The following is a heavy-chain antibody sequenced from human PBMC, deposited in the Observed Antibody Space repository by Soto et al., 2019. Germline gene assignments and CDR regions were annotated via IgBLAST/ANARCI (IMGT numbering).Heavy chain of an antibody. J-gene: IGHJ6*02. D-gene: IGHD2-2*01. V-gene: IGHV3-30*18. Sequence: QVQLVESGGGVVQPGRSLRLSCAASGFTFNTYGMHWVRQSPGKGLEWVAVISYDGSNKYYADSVKGRLTISRDNSKNTRYLQMNSLRAEDTAVYYCAKGQHCSSTSCYFYYYGMDVWGQGTTVAVSS. CDR1: GFTFNTYG. CDR3: AKGQHCSSTSCYFYYYGMDV. CDR2: ISYDGSNK.